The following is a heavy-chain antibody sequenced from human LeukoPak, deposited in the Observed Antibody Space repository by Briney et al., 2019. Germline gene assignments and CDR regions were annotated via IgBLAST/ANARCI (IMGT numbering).Heavy chain of an antibody. CDR2: ISSSGSTI. J-gene: IGHJ4*02. V-gene: IGHV3-11*01. CDR1: GFTFSDYY. D-gene: IGHD3-16*01. Sequence: PGGSLRLSCAASGFTFSDYYMSWIRQAPGKGLEWVSYISSSGSTIYYADSVKGRFTISRDSAKNSLYLQMNSLRAEDTAVYYCARGGGSYYDYVWGSYSDYWGQGTLVTVSS. CDR3: ARGGGSYYDYVWGSYSDY.